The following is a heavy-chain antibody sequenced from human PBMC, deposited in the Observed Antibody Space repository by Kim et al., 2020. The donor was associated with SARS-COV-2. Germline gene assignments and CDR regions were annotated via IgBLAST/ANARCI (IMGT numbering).Heavy chain of an antibody. Sequence: SETLYLTCAVYGGSFSGYYWSWIRQPPGKGLEWIGEINHSGSTNYNPSLKSRVTISVDTSKNQFSLKLSSVTAADTAVYYCARGHEYYDSSGYPPDYWGQGTLVTVSS. V-gene: IGHV4-34*01. D-gene: IGHD3-22*01. CDR1: GGSFSGYY. J-gene: IGHJ4*02. CDR2: INHSGST. CDR3: ARGHEYYDSSGYPPDY.